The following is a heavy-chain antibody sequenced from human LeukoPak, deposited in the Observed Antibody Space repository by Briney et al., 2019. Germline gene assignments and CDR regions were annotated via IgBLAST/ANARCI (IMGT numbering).Heavy chain of an antibody. V-gene: IGHV1-69*01. CDR3: ATSRGIVVVPAVYQYFQH. CDR1: GGTFSSYA. D-gene: IGHD2-2*01. Sequence: GSSVKVSCKASGGTFSSYAISWVRQAPGQGLEWMGGIIPIFGTANYAQKFQGRVTITADESTSTAYMELSSLRSEDTAVYYCATSRGIVVVPAVYQYFQHWGQGTLVTVSS. J-gene: IGHJ1*01. CDR2: IIPIFGTA.